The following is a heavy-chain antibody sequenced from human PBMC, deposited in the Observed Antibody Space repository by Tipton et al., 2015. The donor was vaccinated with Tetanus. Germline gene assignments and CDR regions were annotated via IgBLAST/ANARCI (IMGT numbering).Heavy chain of an antibody. CDR3: ARHGSIGARQNRFDS. D-gene: IGHD6-6*01. CDR2: IFPSDSDT. CDR1: GYIFTNYW. V-gene: IGHV5-51*01. J-gene: IGHJ5*01. Sequence: VQLVQSGAEVKKPGESLKISCKGSGYIFTNYWIGWVRQTPEKGLEWMGIIFPSDSDTRYSPTFRGQVTISVDKSINTAYLQWSSLVASDTAVYYCARHGSIGARQNRFDSWGQGTLVTVSS.